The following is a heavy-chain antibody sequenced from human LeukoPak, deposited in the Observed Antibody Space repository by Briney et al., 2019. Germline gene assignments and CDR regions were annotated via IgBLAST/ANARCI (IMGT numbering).Heavy chain of an antibody. V-gene: IGHV4-34*01. CDR1: GGSFSGYY. D-gene: IGHD3-9*01. CDR3: ASQGATFGDYDILTGYYPRFWYFDL. J-gene: IGHJ2*01. Sequence: PSETLSLTCAVYGGSFSGYYWAWIRQPPGKGLEWIGEINHSGSTNYNPFLKSRVTISIDTSKNQFSLKLSSVTAADTAAYYCASQGATFGDYDILTGYYPRFWYFDLWGRGTLVTVSS. CDR2: INHSGST.